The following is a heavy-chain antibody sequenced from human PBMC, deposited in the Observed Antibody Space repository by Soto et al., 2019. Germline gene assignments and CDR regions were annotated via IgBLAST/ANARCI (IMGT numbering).Heavy chain of an antibody. J-gene: IGHJ5*02. CDR2: IYYSGST. Sequence: QVQLQESGPGLVKPSQTLSLTCTVSGGSISSGGYYWSWIRQHPGKGLEWIGYIYYSGSTYYNPSLKRRXTXSXXTSKNQFSLKLSSVTAADTAVYYCARVGGINWFDPWGQVTLVTVSS. V-gene: IGHV4-31*03. CDR1: GGSISSGGYY. CDR3: ARVGGINWFDP. D-gene: IGHD1-20*01.